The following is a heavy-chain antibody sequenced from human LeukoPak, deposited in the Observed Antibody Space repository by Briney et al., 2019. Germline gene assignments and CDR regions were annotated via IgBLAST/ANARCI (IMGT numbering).Heavy chain of an antibody. V-gene: IGHV3-7*03. CDR3: ARVVIVVESEYFDY. J-gene: IGHJ4*02. CDR1: GFTFSSYA. D-gene: IGHD2-15*01. CDR2: IKQDGSEK. Sequence: GGSLRLSCAASGFTFSSYAMSWVRQAPGKGLEWVANIKQDGSEKYYVDSVKGRFTISRDNAKNSLYLQMNSLRAEDTAVYYCARVVIVVESEYFDYWGQGTLVTVSS.